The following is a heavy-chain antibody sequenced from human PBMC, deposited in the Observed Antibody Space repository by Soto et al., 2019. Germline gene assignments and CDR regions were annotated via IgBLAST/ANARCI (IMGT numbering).Heavy chain of an antibody. D-gene: IGHD6-19*01. CDR3: AKDGRDGWYATIAPYYFDY. Sequence: QVHLVESGGGVVQSGRSLSLSCAASEFTFSSYTMHWVRQAPGKGLDWVALISYDGRNKYYADSVQGRFTISRDNSKNTLFLQMNSLRLEDTAVYYCAKDGRDGWYATIAPYYFDYWGQGVQVIVSS. V-gene: IGHV3-30*04. J-gene: IGHJ4*02. CDR1: EFTFSSYT. CDR2: ISYDGRNK.